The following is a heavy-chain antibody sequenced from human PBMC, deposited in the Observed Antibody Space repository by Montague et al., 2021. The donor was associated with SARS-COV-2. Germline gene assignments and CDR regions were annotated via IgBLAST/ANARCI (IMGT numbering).Heavy chain of an antibody. CDR3: ARGNTVTTFGGPYYIDS. V-gene: IGHV4-59*02. J-gene: IGHJ4*02. CDR1: GSSVRSYY. D-gene: IGHD4-17*01. CDR2: INHSGST. Sequence: SETLSLTCTVSGSSVRSYYWSWIRQPPGKGLEWIGYINHSGSTNYNPSLKSRVTISVDTSKNQFSLKLSSVTAADTAVYYCARGNTVTTFGGPYYIDSWGQGTLVTVSA.